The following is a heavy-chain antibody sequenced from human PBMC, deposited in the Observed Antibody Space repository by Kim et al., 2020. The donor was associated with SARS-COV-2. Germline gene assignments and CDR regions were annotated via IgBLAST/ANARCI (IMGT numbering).Heavy chain of an antibody. D-gene: IGHD3-3*01. V-gene: IGHV3-33*01. J-gene: IGHJ6*02. CDR1: GFTFSSYG. CDR2: IWYDGSNK. Sequence: GGSLRLSCAASGFTFSSYGMHWVRQAPGKGLEWVAVIWYDGSNKYYADSVKGRFTISRDNSKNTLYLQMNSLRAEDTAVYYCARVRVIMSGKRGGMDVWGQGTTVTVSS. CDR3: ARVRVIMSGKRGGMDV.